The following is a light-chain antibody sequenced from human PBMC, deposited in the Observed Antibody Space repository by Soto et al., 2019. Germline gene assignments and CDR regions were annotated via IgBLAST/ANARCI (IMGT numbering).Light chain of an antibody. V-gene: IGLV2-14*01. Sequence: QSALTQPASVSGSPGQSITISCIGTSSDVGGYNYVSWYQQHPGKAPKVMIYEVSNRPSGVSNRFSGSKSGNTASLTISGLQAEDEADYYCCSYTNSNTLVFGTGTKVTVL. J-gene: IGLJ1*01. CDR1: SSDVGGYNY. CDR2: EVS. CDR3: CSYTNSNTLV.